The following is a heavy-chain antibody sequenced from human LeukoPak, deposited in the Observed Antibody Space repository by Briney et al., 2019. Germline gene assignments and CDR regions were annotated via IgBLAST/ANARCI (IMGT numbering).Heavy chain of an antibody. Sequence: GGSLRLSCAASGFTFGNHAMSWVRQSPGKGLGWVSAVSHSGGSTYYADSVKGRFTISRDNSKDTLYLQMHSLRAEDTALYYCAKGDSSPYYFDFWGQGVLVTVSS. CDR1: GFTFGNHA. D-gene: IGHD6-13*01. CDR2: VSHSGGST. J-gene: IGHJ4*02. CDR3: AKGDSSPYYFDF. V-gene: IGHV3-23*01.